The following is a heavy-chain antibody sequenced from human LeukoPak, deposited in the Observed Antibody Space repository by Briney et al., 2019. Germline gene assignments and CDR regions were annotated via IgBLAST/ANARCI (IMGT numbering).Heavy chain of an antibody. Sequence: SETLSLTCAVYGGSFSGYYWSWIRQPPGKGLEWIGEIYHSGSTNYNPSLKSRVTILVDKSKNQFSLKLSSVTAADTAVYYCATRNIAGSYLRYWGQGTLVTVSS. J-gene: IGHJ4*02. D-gene: IGHD3-10*01. CDR1: GGSFSGYY. CDR3: ATRNIAGSYLRY. V-gene: IGHV4-34*01. CDR2: IYHSGST.